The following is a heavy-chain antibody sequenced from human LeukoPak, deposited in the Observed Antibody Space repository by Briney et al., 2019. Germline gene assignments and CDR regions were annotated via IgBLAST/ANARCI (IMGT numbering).Heavy chain of an antibody. J-gene: IGHJ4*02. V-gene: IGHV4-38-2*02. Sequence: SETLSLTCTVSGYSISSGYYWGWVRQPPGKGLEWIGSIYHSGSTYYNPSLKSRVTISVDTSKNQFSLKLSSVTAADTAVYYCASLTKKPYGEALDYWGQGTLVTVSS. CDR3: ASLTKKPYGEALDY. CDR1: GYSISSGYY. D-gene: IGHD4-17*01. CDR2: IYHSGST.